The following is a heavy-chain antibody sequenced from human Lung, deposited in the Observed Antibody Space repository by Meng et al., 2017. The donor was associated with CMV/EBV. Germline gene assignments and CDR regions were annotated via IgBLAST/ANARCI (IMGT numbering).Heavy chain of an antibody. CDR3: ARGSVAGTAVEWFDP. CDR2: INPNSGGT. V-gene: IGHV1-2*02. J-gene: IGHJ5*02. CDR1: GYTFTGYF. Sequence: SVKVSCXASGYTFTGYFIHWVRQAPGQGLEWMGWINPNSGGTIYAQKFQGRFTMTRDTSITTAYLELSRLRSDDTAIYYCARGSVAGTAVEWFDPWGQGSLVTVSS. D-gene: IGHD6-19*01.